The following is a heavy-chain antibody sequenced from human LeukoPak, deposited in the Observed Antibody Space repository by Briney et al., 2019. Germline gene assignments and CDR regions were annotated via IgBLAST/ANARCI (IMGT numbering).Heavy chain of an antibody. D-gene: IGHD3-3*01. CDR3: ARRDLEWLLWRFDP. CDR1: GGTFSSCA. Sequence: GSSVKVSCKASGGTFSSCAISWVRQAPGQGLEWMGGIIPIFGTANYAQKFQGRVTITADESTSTAYMELSSLRSEDTAVYYCARRDLEWLLWRFDPWGQGTLVTVSS. V-gene: IGHV1-69*01. CDR2: IIPIFGTA. J-gene: IGHJ5*02.